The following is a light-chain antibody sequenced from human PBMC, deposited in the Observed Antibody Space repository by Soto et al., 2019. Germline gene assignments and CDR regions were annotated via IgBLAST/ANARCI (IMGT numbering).Light chain of an antibody. CDR3: SQDTTCLLKT. J-gene: IGKJ1*01. V-gene: IGKV3D-15*01. CDR2: DAS. Sequence: EIVVTQSPATLSLSPRERATLSCRASQSIGCYLAWYQQKPGQAPRLLIYDASTTATRIPASCSGSGSGTEFSLSISSLLYEEDGVHYCSQDTTCLLKTFGEGTKVDIK. CDR1: QSIGCY.